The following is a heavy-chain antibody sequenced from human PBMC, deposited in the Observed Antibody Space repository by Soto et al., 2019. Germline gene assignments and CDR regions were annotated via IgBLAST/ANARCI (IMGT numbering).Heavy chain of an antibody. CDR1: GYTFTSYD. CDR3: ARGQRWGDYEGGDY. J-gene: IGHJ4*02. Sequence: GASVKVSCKASGYTFTSYDINWVRQATGQGLEWMGWMNPNSGNTGYAQKFQGGVTMTRNTSISTAYMELSSLRSEDTAVYYCARGQRWGDYEGGDYWGQGTLVTVSS. CDR2: MNPNSGNT. D-gene: IGHD4-17*01. V-gene: IGHV1-8*01.